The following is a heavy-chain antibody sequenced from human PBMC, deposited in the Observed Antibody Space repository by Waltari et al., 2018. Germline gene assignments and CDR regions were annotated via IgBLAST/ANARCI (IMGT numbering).Heavy chain of an antibody. CDR3: ARDLDSSSTYFDY. V-gene: IGHV4-39*07. CDR2: SYYTGST. D-gene: IGHD6-6*01. J-gene: IGHJ4*02. Sequence: QLQLQESGPGLVKPSETLSLTCTVSGGSISSSSYYWGWIRQPPGKGLEWIGSSYYTGSTYYNPSLKSRVTISVDTSKNQFSLKLSSVTAADTAVYYCARDLDSSSTYFDYWGQGTLVTVSS. CDR1: GGSISSSSYY.